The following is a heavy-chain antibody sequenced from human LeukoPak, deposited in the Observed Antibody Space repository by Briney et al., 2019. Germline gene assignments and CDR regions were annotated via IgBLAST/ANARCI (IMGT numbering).Heavy chain of an antibody. CDR1: GFTFSSYA. J-gene: IGHJ1*01. V-gene: IGHV3-23*01. CDR2: ISGSGAST. D-gene: IGHD6-13*01. CDR3: AKVYSSSWYFQH. Sequence: HPGGSLRLSCAASGFTFSSYAMSWVRQAPGKGLEWVSAISGSGASTYYADSVKGRFTISRDNSKNTLYLQMNSLRAEDTAVYYCAKVYSSSWYFQHWGQGTLVTVSS.